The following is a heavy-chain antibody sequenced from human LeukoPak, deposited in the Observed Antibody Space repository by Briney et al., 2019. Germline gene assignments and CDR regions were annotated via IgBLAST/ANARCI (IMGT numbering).Heavy chain of an antibody. Sequence: SETLSLTCTVSGYSISSGFYWGWIRQPPGKGLEWIGEINHSGSTHYNPSLKSRVTISVDTSKNQFSLKLSSVTAADTAVYYCARHWVAAAGDYWGQGTLVTVSS. D-gene: IGHD6-13*01. CDR1: GYSISSGFY. CDR2: INHSGST. J-gene: IGHJ4*02. CDR3: ARHWVAAAGDY. V-gene: IGHV4-38-2*02.